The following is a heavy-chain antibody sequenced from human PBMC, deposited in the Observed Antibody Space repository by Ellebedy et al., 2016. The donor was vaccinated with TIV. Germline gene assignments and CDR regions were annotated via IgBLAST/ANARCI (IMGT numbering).Heavy chain of an antibody. V-gene: IGHV4-59*01. CDR3: ARDVRTGPPSYYYGMDV. J-gene: IGHJ6*02. CDR1: GGSISSYY. D-gene: IGHD3-10*01. CDR2: IYYRGST. Sequence: SETLSLTCTVSGGSISSYYWSWIRQPPGKGLEWIGYIYYRGSTNYNPSLKSRVTISVDTSKNQFSLKLSSVTAADTAVYYCARDVRTGPPSYYYGMDVWGQGTTVTVSS.